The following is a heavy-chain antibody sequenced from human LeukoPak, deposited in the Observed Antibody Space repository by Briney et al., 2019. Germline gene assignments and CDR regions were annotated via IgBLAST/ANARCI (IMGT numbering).Heavy chain of an antibody. CDR1: GYTFTSYG. J-gene: IGHJ5*02. D-gene: IGHD3-3*01. Sequence: ASVKVSCKASGYTFTSYGISWVRQAPGQGLEWMGWISAYSGNTNYAQKLQGRVTMTTDTSTSTAYMELRSLRSDDTAVYYCARGFRITIFGVVPNWFDPWGQGTLVTVSS. CDR3: ARGFRITIFGVVPNWFDP. CDR2: ISAYSGNT. V-gene: IGHV1-18*01.